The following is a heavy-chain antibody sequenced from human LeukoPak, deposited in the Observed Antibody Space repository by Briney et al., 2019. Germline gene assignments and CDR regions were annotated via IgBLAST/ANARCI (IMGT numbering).Heavy chain of an antibody. CDR3: ARDRDKNIVVVPAAYDY. Sequence: ASVKVSCKASGYTFTSYGISWVRQAPGQGLEWMGWISAYNGNTNYAQKLQGRVTMTTDTSTSTAYMELRSLRSDDTAVYYCARDRDKNIVVVPAAYDYWGQGTLVTVSS. D-gene: IGHD2-2*01. CDR1: GYTFTSYG. V-gene: IGHV1-18*01. J-gene: IGHJ4*02. CDR2: ISAYNGNT.